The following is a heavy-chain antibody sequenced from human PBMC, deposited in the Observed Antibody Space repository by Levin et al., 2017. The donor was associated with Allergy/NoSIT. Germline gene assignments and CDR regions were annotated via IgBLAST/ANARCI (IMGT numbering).Heavy chain of an antibody. Sequence: LSLTCVGSGFTFSRYAMSWVRQAPGRGLEWVASVNNGGNAYYGDSVKGRFTVSRDNSRNTLDLQMDSLRDDDTAIYYCAKDHPSSGWPAFDYWGQGTRVSVSS. J-gene: IGHJ4*02. CDR2: VNNGGNA. CDR3: AKDHPSSGWPAFDY. V-gene: IGHV3-23*01. CDR1: GFTFSRYA. D-gene: IGHD6-19*01.